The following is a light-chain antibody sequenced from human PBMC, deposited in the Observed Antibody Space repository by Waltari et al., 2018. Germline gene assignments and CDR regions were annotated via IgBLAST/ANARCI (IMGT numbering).Light chain of an antibody. CDR3: AAWDHFLHGAV. J-gene: IGLJ7*01. CDR1: RSNVGSNS. CDR2: GAY. V-gene: IGLV1-44*01. Sequence: QSVVTQPPSASGTPGQRVTISCSGSRSNVGSNSVNWYQQVPGMAPKLLIYGAYKAPAGLPDRFSSSKSGTSAALAISGLQSEEEADYYCAAWDHFLHGAVFGGGTQLTVL.